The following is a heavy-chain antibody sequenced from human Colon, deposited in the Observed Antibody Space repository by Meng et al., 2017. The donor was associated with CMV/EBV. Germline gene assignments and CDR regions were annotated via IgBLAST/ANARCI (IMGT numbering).Heavy chain of an antibody. D-gene: IGHD4/OR15-4a*01. CDR3: ARDRRWSYGMDV. V-gene: IGHV3-74*01. CDR2: INSDGSST. J-gene: IGHJ6*02. Sequence: GGSLRLSCAASGFTFSSYWMHWVRQAPGKGLVWVSRINSDGSSTSYADSVRGRFTISRDNAKNTLYLQMNSLRAEDTAVYYCARDRRWSYGMDVWGQGTTVTVSS. CDR1: GFTFSSYW.